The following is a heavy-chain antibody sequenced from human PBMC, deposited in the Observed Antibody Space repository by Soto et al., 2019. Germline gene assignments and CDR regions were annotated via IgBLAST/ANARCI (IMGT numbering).Heavy chain of an antibody. Sequence: VQLVESGGGLVQPGGSLRLSCAASGFTVSSNYMSWVRQAPGKGLEWVSVIYSGGSTYYADSVKGRFTISRDNSKNTLYLQMNSLRAEDTAVYYCAREGIDYYYYYMDVWGKGTTVTVSS. V-gene: IGHV3-66*01. CDR1: GFTVSSNY. D-gene: IGHD6-13*01. CDR3: AREGIDYYYYYMDV. CDR2: IYSGGST. J-gene: IGHJ6*03.